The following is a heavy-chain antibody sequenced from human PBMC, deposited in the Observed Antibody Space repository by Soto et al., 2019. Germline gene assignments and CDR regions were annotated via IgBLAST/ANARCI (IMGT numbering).Heavy chain of an antibody. CDR3: ARTYTPTETYYYYYMDV. CDR2: IIPILGIA. J-gene: IGHJ6*03. V-gene: IGHV1-69*02. CDR1: GGTFSSYT. D-gene: IGHD4-17*01. Sequence: SVKVSCKASGGTFSSYTISWVRQAPGQGLEWMGRIIPILGIANYAQKFQGRVTITADKSTSTAYMELSSLRSEDTAVYYCARTYTPTETYYYYYMDVWGKGTTVTVSS.